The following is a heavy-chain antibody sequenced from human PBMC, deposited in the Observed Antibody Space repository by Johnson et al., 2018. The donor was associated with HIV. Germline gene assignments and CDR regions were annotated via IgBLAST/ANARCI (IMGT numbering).Heavy chain of an antibody. J-gene: IGHJ3*02. Sequence: QVQLVESGGGLAQPGGSLRLSCAASGFTFSSYWMAWVRQAPGKGLEWVAVISYDGSNKYYIDSVKGRFTVSRDNSKNTLYLQMKSLRPEDTAVYYCAKESKWESRTPHAFDMWGQGTMVTVSS. V-gene: IGHV3-30*18. D-gene: IGHD1-26*01. CDR1: GFTFSSYW. CDR3: AKESKWESRTPHAFDM. CDR2: ISYDGSNK.